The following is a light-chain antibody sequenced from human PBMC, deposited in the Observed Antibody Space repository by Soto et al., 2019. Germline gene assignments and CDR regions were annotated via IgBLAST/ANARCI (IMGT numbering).Light chain of an antibody. CDR2: DNN. CDR1: SFNIGNNY. Sequence: QSVLTQPPSVSAAPGKKVIISCSGSSFNIGNNYVSWYQQLPGTAPKLLIYDNNKRPSGIPDRFSGSKSGTSATLAITGLQTADEADYYCGAWESSLNPYVFGTGTKVTV. J-gene: IGLJ1*01. V-gene: IGLV1-51*01. CDR3: GAWESSLNPYV.